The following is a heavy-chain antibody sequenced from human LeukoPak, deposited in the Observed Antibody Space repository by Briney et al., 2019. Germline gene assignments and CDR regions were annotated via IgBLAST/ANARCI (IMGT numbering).Heavy chain of an antibody. CDR3: ARALLLDSSGYYSSDY. CDR2: IIPIFGTA. V-gene: IGHV1-69*05. J-gene: IGHJ4*02. Sequence: SVKVSCKASGYTFTSYGISWVRQAPGQGLEWMGGIIPIFGTANYAQKFQGTVTITTDESTSTAYMELSSLRSEDTAVYYCARALLLDSSGYYSSDYWGQGTLVTVSS. CDR1: GYTFTSYG. D-gene: IGHD3-22*01.